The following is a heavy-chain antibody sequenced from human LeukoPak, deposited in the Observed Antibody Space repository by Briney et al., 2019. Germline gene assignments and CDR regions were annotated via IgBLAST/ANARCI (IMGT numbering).Heavy chain of an antibody. Sequence: GGSLRLSCAASGFTFSNSWMSWVRQAPGKGLEWVATIKPDGSAQYYVDSVKGRFTISRDNAKNSLYLQMNSLRAEDTALYYCAKDTFSSGWYRHSLDYWGQGTLVTVSS. J-gene: IGHJ4*02. CDR1: GFTFSNSW. D-gene: IGHD6-19*01. V-gene: IGHV3-7*03. CDR3: AKDTFSSGWYRHSLDY. CDR2: IKPDGSAQ.